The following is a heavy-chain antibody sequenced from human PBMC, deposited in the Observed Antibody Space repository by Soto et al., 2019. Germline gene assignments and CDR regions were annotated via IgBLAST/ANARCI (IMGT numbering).Heavy chain of an antibody. CDR2: INSDGSST. V-gene: IGHV3-74*01. Sequence: PGGSLRLSCAASGFTFSSYWMHWVRQAPGKGLVWVSRINSDGSSTSYADSVKGRFTISRDTAKNTLYLQMNSLRAEDTAVYYCARDFFAMIVVAPRCWGQGTLVTVSS. D-gene: IGHD3-22*01. CDR3: ARDFFAMIVVAPRC. J-gene: IGHJ4*02. CDR1: GFTFSSYW.